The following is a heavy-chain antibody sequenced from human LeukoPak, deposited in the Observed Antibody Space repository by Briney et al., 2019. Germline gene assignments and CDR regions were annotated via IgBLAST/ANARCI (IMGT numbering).Heavy chain of an antibody. J-gene: IGHJ3*02. Sequence: GGSLRLSCAASGFTFSSYAMSWVRQAPGKGLEWVSAISGSGGSTYYADSVKGRFTISRDNAKNSLYLQMHSLRAEDMALYYCAKAVGGATSAFDIWGQGTMVTVSS. CDR3: AKAVGGATSAFDI. CDR1: GFTFSSYA. D-gene: IGHD1-26*01. V-gene: IGHV3-23*01. CDR2: ISGSGGST.